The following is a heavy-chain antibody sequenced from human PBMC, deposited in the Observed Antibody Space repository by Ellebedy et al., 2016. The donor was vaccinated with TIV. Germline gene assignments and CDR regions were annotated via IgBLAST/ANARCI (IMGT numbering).Heavy chain of an antibody. CDR2: IRSKAYGGTT. CDR1: GFTFSDHY. D-gene: IGHD1-7*01. J-gene: IGHJ2*01. CDR3: ARERNYYVEL. Sequence: GESLKISCAVSGFTFSDHYMNWVRQAPGKGLEWVGFIRSKAYGGTTEYAASVRGRFTISRDDSKNSLYLQMNSLKTEDTAVYYCARERNYYVELWGRGTLVTVSS. V-gene: IGHV3-72*01.